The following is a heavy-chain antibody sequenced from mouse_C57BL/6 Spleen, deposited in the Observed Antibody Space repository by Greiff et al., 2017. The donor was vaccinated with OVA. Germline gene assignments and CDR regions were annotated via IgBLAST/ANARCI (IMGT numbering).Heavy chain of an antibody. CDR2: INPSNGGT. CDR3: ARGGGYYAGYYYAMDY. D-gene: IGHD2-3*01. CDR1: GYTFTSYW. J-gene: IGHJ4*01. Sequence: QVQLKQPGTELVKPGASVKLSCKASGYTFTSYWMHWVKQRPGQGLEWIGNINPSNGGTNYNEKFKSKATLTVDKSSSTAYMQLSSLTSEDSAVYYCARGGGYYAGYYYAMDYWGQGTSVTVSS. V-gene: IGHV1-53*01.